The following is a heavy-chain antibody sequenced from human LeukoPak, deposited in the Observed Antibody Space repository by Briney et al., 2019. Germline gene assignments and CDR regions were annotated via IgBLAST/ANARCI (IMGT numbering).Heavy chain of an antibody. Sequence: SETLSLTCTVSGGSITSSSYYWSWIRQPPGNGLKWIGSIYYSGSTYYNPSLKSRVTISVDASKNQFSLKLSSVTDADTAGYHCARHRRSSPSCYRSPYYLHHCRQGTLVTVSS. V-gene: IGHV4-39*01. CDR3: ARHRRSSPSCYRSPYYLHH. CDR1: GGSITSSSYY. D-gene: IGHD2-2*02. CDR2: IYYSGST. J-gene: IGHJ1*01.